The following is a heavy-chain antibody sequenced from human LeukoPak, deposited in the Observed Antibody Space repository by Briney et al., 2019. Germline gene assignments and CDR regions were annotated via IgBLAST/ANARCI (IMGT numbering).Heavy chain of an antibody. CDR2: ISGSGGST. V-gene: IGHV3-23*01. D-gene: IGHD3-3*01. J-gene: IGHJ4*02. CDR1: GFTFSSYA. Sequence: PGGSLRLSCAASGFTFSSYAMSWVRQAPGKGLERVSAISGSGGSTYYADSVKGRFTISRDNSKNTLYLQMNSLRAEDTAVYYCAKDGYYDFWSGYYSGLYHYWGQGTLVTVSS. CDR3: AKDGYYDFWSGYYSGLYHY.